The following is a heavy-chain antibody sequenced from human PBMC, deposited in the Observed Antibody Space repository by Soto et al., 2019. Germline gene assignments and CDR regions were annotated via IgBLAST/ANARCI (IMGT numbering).Heavy chain of an antibody. CDR3: AVPGRGDFDY. Sequence: SETLSLTCAVSCASIGTNNWWSWVRQPPGKGLEWIGEVYHSGTTNCNPSLKSRVTISIDKSKNQFSLTLTSMTAADTALYYCAVPGRGDFDYWSQGTLVTVSS. V-gene: IGHV4-4*02. CDR2: VYHSGTT. D-gene: IGHD5-12*01. CDR1: CASIGTNNW. J-gene: IGHJ4*02.